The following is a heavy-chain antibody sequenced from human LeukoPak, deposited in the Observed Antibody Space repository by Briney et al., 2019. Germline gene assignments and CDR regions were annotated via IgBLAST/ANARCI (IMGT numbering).Heavy chain of an antibody. J-gene: IGHJ4*02. CDR1: GYTFTSYD. CDR3: AKEAYGRYDSSGYYKG. V-gene: IGHV1-8*01. Sequence: ASVKVSCKASGYTFTSYDFNWVRQAAGQGLEWMGWMNPNSGNTGYAQKFQGRVTMTRNTAISTAYMELSSLRAEDTAVYYCAKEAYGRYDSSGYYKGWGQGTLVTVSS. CDR2: MNPNSGNT. D-gene: IGHD3-22*01.